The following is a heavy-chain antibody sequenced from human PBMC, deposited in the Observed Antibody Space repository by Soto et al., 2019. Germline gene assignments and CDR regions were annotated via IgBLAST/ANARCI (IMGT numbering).Heavy chain of an antibody. CDR1: GGTFSSYA. CDR3: ARGGLLTGDRAFDI. D-gene: IGHD7-27*01. J-gene: IGHJ3*02. Sequence: ASVKVSCKASGGTFSSYAISWVRQAPGQGLEWMGGIIHILGIANYAHKFQGRVTITAGKSTSTAYMELSSLRSEDTSVYYCARGGLLTGDRAFDIWGQGTMVTVSS. CDR2: IIHILGIA. V-gene: IGHV1-69*10.